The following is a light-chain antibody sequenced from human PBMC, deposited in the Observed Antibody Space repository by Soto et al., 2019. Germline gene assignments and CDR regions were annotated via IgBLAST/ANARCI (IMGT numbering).Light chain of an antibody. Sequence: EIVMTQSPATLSVSPGERATLSCWASQSVSSNLAWYQQKPGQAPRLLVFGASTRVTGIPARFSGSGSGTEFTLTISSLQAEYFAIYYCQQYNNGPPDTFGQGTKLEIK. CDR2: GAS. V-gene: IGKV3-15*01. J-gene: IGKJ2*01. CDR3: QQYNNGPPDT. CDR1: QSVSSN.